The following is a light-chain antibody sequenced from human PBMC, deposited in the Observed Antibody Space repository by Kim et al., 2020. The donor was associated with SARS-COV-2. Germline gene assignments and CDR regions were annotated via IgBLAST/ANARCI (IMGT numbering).Light chain of an antibody. V-gene: IGLV1-40*01. CDR3: QSYDSSLSGSWV. CDR1: RPNSGGGYD. J-gene: IGLJ3*02. Sequence: VAISGTGSRPNSGGGYDVHWYQQLPGTAPKLLIAGNNNRPSGVPDRFSGSKSGTSASLAITGLQAEDEAYYYWQSYDSSLSGSWVFGGGTQLTVL. CDR2: GNN.